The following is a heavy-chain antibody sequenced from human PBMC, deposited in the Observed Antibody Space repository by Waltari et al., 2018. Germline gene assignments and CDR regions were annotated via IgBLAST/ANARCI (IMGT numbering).Heavy chain of an antibody. D-gene: IGHD1-1*01. V-gene: IGHV4-38-2*01. Sequence: QVQLQESGPGLVKPSETLSLTCAVSGYSISSGYYWGWIRQPPGKGLEWIGTFYHSERTYYNPSLKSRVTISVDTSKNQFSLRLSSVTAADTAVYYCARSVLGTYVDYWGQGTLVTVSS. CDR2: FYHSERT. CDR1: GYSISSGYY. J-gene: IGHJ4*02. CDR3: ARSVLGTYVDY.